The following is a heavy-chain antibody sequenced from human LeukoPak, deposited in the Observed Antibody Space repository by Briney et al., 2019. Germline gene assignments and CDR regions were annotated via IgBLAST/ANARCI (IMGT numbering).Heavy chain of an antibody. CDR1: GGSFSGYY. J-gene: IGHJ6*03. CDR3: ARDKADTYYYYYYMDV. Sequence: SETLSLTCAVYGGSFSGYYWSWIRQPPGKGLEWIGYIYYNPSLKSRVTISVDTSKNQSSLKLSSVTAADTAVYYCARDKADTYYYYYYMDVWGKGTTVTVSS. CDR2: IY. D-gene: IGHD6-25*01. V-gene: IGHV4-34*11.